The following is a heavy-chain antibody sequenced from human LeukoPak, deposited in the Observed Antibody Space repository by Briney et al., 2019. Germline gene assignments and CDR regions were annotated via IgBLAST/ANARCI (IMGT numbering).Heavy chain of an antibody. CDR1: GGSISRYTYY. CDR2: IYHNGGT. Sequence: SETLSLTCTVSGGSISRYTYYWAWISQPPGKGMEWIGRIYHNGGTYDNLSLKSRTTISVDTSKNQFSLTLSSVTAADTAVYYCVTRGTASRLLDSWGQGTLVTVSS. CDR3: VTRGTASRLLDS. V-gene: IGHV4-39*01. J-gene: IGHJ4*02. D-gene: IGHD1/OR15-1a*01.